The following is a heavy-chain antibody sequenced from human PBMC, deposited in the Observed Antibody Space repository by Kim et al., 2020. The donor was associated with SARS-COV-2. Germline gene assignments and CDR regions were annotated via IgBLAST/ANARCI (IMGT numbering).Heavy chain of an antibody. CDR1: GFTFSSYS. Sequence: GGSLRLSCAASGFTFSSYSMNWVRQAPGKGLEWVSSISSISSYIYYADSVKGRFTISRDNAKNSLYLQMNSLRAEDTAVYYCARDCSSTSCYSSAFDIWGQGTMVTVSS. CDR2: ISSISSYI. V-gene: IGHV3-21*01. J-gene: IGHJ3*02. CDR3: ARDCSSTSCYSSAFDI. D-gene: IGHD2-2*01.